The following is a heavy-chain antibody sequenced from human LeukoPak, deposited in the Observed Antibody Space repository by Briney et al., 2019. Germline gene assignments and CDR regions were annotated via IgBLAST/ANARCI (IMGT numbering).Heavy chain of an antibody. D-gene: IGHD2-15*01. Sequence: GESLKISCKGSGYSFTSYWIGWVRQMPGKGLEWMGIIYPGDSDTRYSPSFQGQVTISADKSISTAYLQWSSLNASDTSMYYCARHVYCSGGNCYYNDYWGQGTLVTVSS. CDR2: IYPGDSDT. J-gene: IGHJ4*02. CDR3: ARHVYCSGGNCYYNDY. CDR1: GYSFTSYW. V-gene: IGHV5-51*01.